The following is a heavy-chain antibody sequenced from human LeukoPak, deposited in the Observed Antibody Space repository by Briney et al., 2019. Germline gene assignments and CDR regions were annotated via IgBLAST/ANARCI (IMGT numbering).Heavy chain of an antibody. J-gene: IGHJ4*02. CDR3: AKVLEQLVPDY. V-gene: IGHV3-21*01. CDR2: ISSSSSYI. D-gene: IGHD6-6*01. Sequence: KPGGSLRLSCAASGFTFSNYGMNWVRQAPGKGLEWVSYISSSSSYIYYADSVKGRFTISRDNAKNSLYLQMNSLRAEDTAVYYCAKVLEQLVPDYWGQGTLVTVSS. CDR1: GFTFSNYG.